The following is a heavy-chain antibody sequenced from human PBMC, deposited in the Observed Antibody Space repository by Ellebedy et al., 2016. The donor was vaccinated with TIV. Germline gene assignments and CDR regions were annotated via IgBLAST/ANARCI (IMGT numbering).Heavy chain of an antibody. V-gene: IGHV3-7*03. J-gene: IGHJ4*02. CDR3: VRGGGAFVY. CDR1: GFTFSSHW. Sequence: GGSLRLSXVAPGFTFSSHWMSWVRQAPGKVLEWVANIKLDGSDKYYVDSVKGRFTISRDNAENSLYLQMNSLRAEDTAVYYCVRGGGAFVYWGQGTLVTVSS. CDR2: IKLDGSDK. D-gene: IGHD1-26*01.